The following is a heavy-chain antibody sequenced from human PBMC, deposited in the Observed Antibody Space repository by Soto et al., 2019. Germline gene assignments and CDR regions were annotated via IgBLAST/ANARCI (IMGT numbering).Heavy chain of an antibody. Sequence: ASVKVSWKASGYTFTSYGISWVRQAPGQGLEWMGWISAYNGNTNYAQKPQGSVTMTTXTXXSXXXMXLXXLRXDXTAVYYCARHYYDSSGDAFAIPAQGTMVPVS. D-gene: IGHD3-22*01. CDR2: ISAYNGNT. CDR1: GYTFTSYG. V-gene: IGHV1-18*01. CDR3: ARHYYDSSGDAFAI. J-gene: IGHJ3*02.